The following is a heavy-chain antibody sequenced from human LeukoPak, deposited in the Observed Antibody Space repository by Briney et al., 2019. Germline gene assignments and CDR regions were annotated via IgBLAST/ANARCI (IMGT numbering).Heavy chain of an antibody. Sequence: SGTLSLTCTVSGGSISSYYWSWIRQPPGKGLEWIGYIYYSGSTNYNPSLKSRVTISVDTSKNQFSLKLSSVTAADTAVYYCARRGISYDFWSGYYDYWGQGTLVTVSS. CDR1: GGSISSYY. D-gene: IGHD3-3*01. J-gene: IGHJ4*02. CDR3: ARRGISYDFWSGYYDY. V-gene: IGHV4-59*08. CDR2: IYYSGST.